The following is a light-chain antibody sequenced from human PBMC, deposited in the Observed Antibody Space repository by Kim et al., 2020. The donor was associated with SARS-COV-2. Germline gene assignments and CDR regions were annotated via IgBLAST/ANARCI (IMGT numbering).Light chain of an antibody. Sequence: DIVMTQSPLSLPVTPGEPASISCRSSQSLLHSNGYNYLDWYLQKPGQSSQLLIYLGSNRAGVSDRFSGSGSGTDFTLTISRVEAEDVGVYYCMQALHTPYTFGQGTKLEIK. CDR3: MQALHTPYT. V-gene: IGKV2-28*01. J-gene: IGKJ2*01. CDR1: QSLLHSNGYNY. CDR2: LGS.